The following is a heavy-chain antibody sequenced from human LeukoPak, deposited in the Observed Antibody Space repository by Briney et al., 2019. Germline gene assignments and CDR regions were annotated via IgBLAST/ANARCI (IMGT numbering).Heavy chain of an antibody. Sequence: SETLSLTCIVSGGSISTYYWGWIRQPPGEGLEWIGYVSSNEGTNYNPSLKSRVTILVDTSKNQFSLKLSSVTAADTAVYYCARVRSYYGSVTGKSYYFDYWGQGTLVTVSS. J-gene: IGHJ4*02. D-gene: IGHD3-10*01. CDR1: GGSISTYY. V-gene: IGHV4-59*01. CDR3: ARVRSYYGSVTGKSYYFDY. CDR2: VSSNEGT.